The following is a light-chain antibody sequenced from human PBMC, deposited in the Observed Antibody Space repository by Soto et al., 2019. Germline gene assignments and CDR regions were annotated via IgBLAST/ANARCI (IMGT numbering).Light chain of an antibody. V-gene: IGLV2-23*01. CDR2: EGS. CDR1: SSDVGSYNL. J-gene: IGLJ1*01. Sequence: QRVLTQPVSVSGAALRSITISCTGTSSDVGSYNLVSWYQQHPGKAPKLMIYEGSKRPSGVSNRFSGSKSGNTASLTISGLQAEDEADYYCCSYAGSPYVFGTGTKVTVL. CDR3: CSYAGSPYV.